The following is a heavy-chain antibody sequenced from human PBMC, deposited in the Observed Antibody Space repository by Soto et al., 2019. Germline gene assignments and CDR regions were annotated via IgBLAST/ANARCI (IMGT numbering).Heavy chain of an antibody. CDR1: GDSIRSNTFY. D-gene: IGHD2-15*01. Sequence: QLQLQESGPGLVKPSETLSLTCTVSGDSIRSNTFYWGWIRQPPGKGLEWIGSIYNSGSTYYNPSLKSRVTISVDTSKNQFSLKLSSVTAADTAVYYCATLGFCSGGSCSRDYHYMDVWGKGTTVTVSS. CDR2: IYNSGST. V-gene: IGHV4-39*01. CDR3: ATLGFCSGGSCSRDYHYMDV. J-gene: IGHJ6*03.